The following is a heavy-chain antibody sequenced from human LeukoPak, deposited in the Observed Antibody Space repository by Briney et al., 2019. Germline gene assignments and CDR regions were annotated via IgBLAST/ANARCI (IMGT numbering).Heavy chain of an antibody. CDR3: ARDYYDCSGYPGFDY. V-gene: IGHV4-59*01. Sequence: SETLSLTCTVSGGSISSYYWSWIRQPPGKGLEWIGYIYYSGSTNYNPSLKSRVTISVDTSKNQFSLKLSSVTAADTAVYYCARDYYDCSGYPGFDYWAREPWSPSPQ. CDR1: GGSISSYY. D-gene: IGHD3-22*01. J-gene: IGHJ4*02. CDR2: IYYSGST.